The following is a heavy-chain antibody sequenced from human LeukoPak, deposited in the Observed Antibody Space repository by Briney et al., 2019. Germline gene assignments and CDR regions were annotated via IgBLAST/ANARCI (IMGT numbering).Heavy chain of an antibody. CDR2: ISPSGGST. Sequence: ASVKVSCKASGYTFTSYYLHWVRQAPGHGLEWMGIISPSGGSTSYAQKFQGRVTMTRDMSTSTVYMELSSLRSEDTAIYYCARAREWLRFHAFDIWGQGTMVTVSS. D-gene: IGHD5-12*01. CDR3: ARAREWLRFHAFDI. J-gene: IGHJ3*02. CDR1: GYTFTSYY. V-gene: IGHV1-46*01.